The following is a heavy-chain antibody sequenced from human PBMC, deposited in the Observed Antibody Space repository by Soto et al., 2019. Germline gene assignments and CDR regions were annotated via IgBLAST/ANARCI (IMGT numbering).Heavy chain of an antibody. J-gene: IGHJ5*02. CDR2: INHSGST. CDR1: VGSFSGYY. V-gene: IGHV4-34*01. D-gene: IGHD3-3*02. Sequence: PSETLSLTCAVYVGSFSGYYWSWIRQPPGKGLEWIGEINHSGSTNYNPSLKSRVTISVDTSKNQFSLKLSSVTAADTAVYYCARGRNIFGVVIIRSWFDPWGQGTLVTVSS. CDR3: ARGRNIFGVVIIRSWFDP.